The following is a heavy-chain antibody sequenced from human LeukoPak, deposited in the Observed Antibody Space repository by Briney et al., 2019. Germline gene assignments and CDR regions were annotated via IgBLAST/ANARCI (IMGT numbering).Heavy chain of an antibody. CDR1: SGSINTSNYY. D-gene: IGHD3-16*02. Sequence: SETLSLTCTVSSGSINTSNYYWGWIRQPPGKGLEWIGNIFYRGGTYYSPSLKSRVTISLDTSRNQFSLNLNSVTAADTAVYYCARDSLPGELSLYGNWFDPWGQGTLVTVSS. J-gene: IGHJ5*02. CDR2: IFYRGGT. V-gene: IGHV4-39*07. CDR3: ARDSLPGELSLYGNWFDP.